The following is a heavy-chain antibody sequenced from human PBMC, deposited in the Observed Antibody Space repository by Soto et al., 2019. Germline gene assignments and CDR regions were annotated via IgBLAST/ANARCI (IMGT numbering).Heavy chain of an antibody. V-gene: IGHV4-39*01. Sequence: PSETLSLTCTVSGGSISSSSYYWGWIRQPPGKGLEWIGSIYYSGSTYYNPSLKSRVTISVDTSKNQFSLKLSSVTAADTAVYYCARRRYAYYFDYWGQGTLVTV. CDR2: IYYSGST. CDR1: GGSISSSSYY. D-gene: IGHD2-8*01. J-gene: IGHJ4*02. CDR3: ARRRYAYYFDY.